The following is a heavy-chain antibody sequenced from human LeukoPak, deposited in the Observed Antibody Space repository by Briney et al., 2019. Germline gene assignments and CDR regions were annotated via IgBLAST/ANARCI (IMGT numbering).Heavy chain of an antibody. CDR2: IYYSGST. Sequence: PSETLSLTCTVSGGSISSYYWSWIRQPPGKGLEWIGYIYYSGSTNYNPSLKSRVTISVDTSKNQFSLKLSSVTAADTAVYYCARGSGGSGYYPEEYFQHWGQGTLVTVSS. V-gene: IGHV4-59*01. CDR3: ARGSGGSGYYPEEYFQH. J-gene: IGHJ1*01. D-gene: IGHD3-22*01. CDR1: GGSISSYY.